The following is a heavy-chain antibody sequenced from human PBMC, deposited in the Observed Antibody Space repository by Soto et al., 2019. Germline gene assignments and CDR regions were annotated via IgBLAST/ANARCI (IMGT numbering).Heavy chain of an antibody. Sequence: GESLKISCKASVYSFSNYWIGWVRQMPGKGLEWMGIIYPGDSDTRYSPSFQGQVTISADKSISTAYLQWSSLKASDTAMYYCATLPDYGMDVWGQGTTVTVSS. J-gene: IGHJ6*02. CDR1: VYSFSNYW. CDR3: ATLPDYGMDV. CDR2: IYPGDSDT. V-gene: IGHV5-51*01.